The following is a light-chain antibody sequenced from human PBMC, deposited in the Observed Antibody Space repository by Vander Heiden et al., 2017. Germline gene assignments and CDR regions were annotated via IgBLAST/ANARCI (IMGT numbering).Light chain of an antibody. CDR1: SSNIGSNT. J-gene: IGLJ2*01. V-gene: IGLV1-44*01. CDR2: SKN. Sequence: QSVLTQPPSASGTPGQRVTISCSGSSSNIGSNTVNWYQQFTGRAPKLLIESKNQRPSGVPDRCSGSKSGTSASLAISGLQSEDEADDYCAAWDDSLNVVVLGGGTKLTVL. CDR3: AAWDDSLNVVV.